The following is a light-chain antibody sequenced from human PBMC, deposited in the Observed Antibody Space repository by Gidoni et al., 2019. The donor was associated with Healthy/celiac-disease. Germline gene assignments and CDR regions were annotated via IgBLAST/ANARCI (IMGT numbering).Light chain of an antibody. Sequence: EIVLPQSPGTLSLSPGERATLACRARQSVSSSYLAWYQQKPGQAPRLLIYGASSRATGIPDRFSGSGSGTDVTLTISRLEPEDFAVYYCQQYGSSPRYTFGQGTKLEIK. J-gene: IGKJ2*01. CDR2: GAS. V-gene: IGKV3-20*01. CDR1: QSVSSSY. CDR3: QQYGSSPRYT.